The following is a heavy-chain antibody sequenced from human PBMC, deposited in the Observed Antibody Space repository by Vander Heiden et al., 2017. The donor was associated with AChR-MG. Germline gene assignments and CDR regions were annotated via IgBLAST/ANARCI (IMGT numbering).Heavy chain of an antibody. CDR1: GFTFTSSA. CDR2: IVVGSGNT. V-gene: IGHV1-58*01. CDR3: AADPLSTVYYYYYMDV. J-gene: IGHJ6*03. Sequence: QMQLVPSGPEVKKPGTSVKVSCKASGFTFTSSAVQWVRQARGQRLEWIGGIVVGSGNTNYAQKFQERVTITRDMSTSTAYMELSSLRSEDTAVYYCAADPLSTVYYYYYMDVWGKGTTVTVSS. D-gene: IGHD4-17*01.